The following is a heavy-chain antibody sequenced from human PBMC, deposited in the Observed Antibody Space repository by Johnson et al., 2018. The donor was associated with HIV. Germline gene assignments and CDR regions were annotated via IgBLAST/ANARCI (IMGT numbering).Heavy chain of an antibody. CDR3: ARALPWYYGSGSYPDAFDI. D-gene: IGHD3-10*01. CDR1: GFTFSSYA. CDR2: ISYDGSNK. V-gene: IGHV3-30*04. J-gene: IGHJ3*02. Sequence: QMQLVESGGGVVQPGRSLRLSCAASGFTFSSYAMHWVRQAPAKGLEWVAVISYDGSNKYYADSVKGRFTISRDNSKNTLYLQMNSLRAEDTAVYYCARALPWYYGSGSYPDAFDIWGQGTMVTVSS.